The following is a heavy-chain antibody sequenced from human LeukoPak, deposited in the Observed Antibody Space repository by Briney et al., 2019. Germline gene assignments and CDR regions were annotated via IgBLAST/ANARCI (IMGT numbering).Heavy chain of an antibody. Sequence: GGSLRLSCAASGFTFSSYSMNWVRQAPGKGLEWVSSISSSSSYIYYADSVKGRFTISRDNAKNTLYLQMNSLRAEDTAVYYCARAVYSGYDLGDFYFDYWGQGTLVTVSS. D-gene: IGHD5-12*01. V-gene: IGHV3-21*01. CDR2: ISSSSSYI. J-gene: IGHJ4*02. CDR3: ARAVYSGYDLGDFYFDY. CDR1: GFTFSSYS.